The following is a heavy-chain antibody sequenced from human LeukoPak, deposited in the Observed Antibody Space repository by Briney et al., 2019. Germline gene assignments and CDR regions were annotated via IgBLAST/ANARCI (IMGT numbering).Heavy chain of an antibody. V-gene: IGHV4-39*01. CDR3: VRRHYDSTGRDFDY. D-gene: IGHD3-22*01. Sequence: SETLSLTCTVSGGSISSSSYYWGWIRQPPGKGLGGIGSVYYTGSTYYNPPLESRVTISVDTSRNQFSLKLRSVTAADTAVYYCVRRHYDSTGRDFDYWGRGTLVTVSS. J-gene: IGHJ4*02. CDR2: VYYTGST. CDR1: GGSISSSSYY.